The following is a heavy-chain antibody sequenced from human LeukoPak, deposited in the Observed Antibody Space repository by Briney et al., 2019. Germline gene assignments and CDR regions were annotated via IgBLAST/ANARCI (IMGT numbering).Heavy chain of an antibody. CDR1: GFTFSSYS. D-gene: IGHD5-18*01. V-gene: IGHV3-21*01. J-gene: IGHJ4*02. CDR2: ISSSSSYI. Sequence: GGSLRLSCATSGFTFSSYSMNWVRQAPGKGLEWVSSISSSSSYIYYADSVKGRFTISRDNAKNSLYLQMNSLRAEDTAVYYCARENGYSYGLALDYWGQGTLVTVSS. CDR3: ARENGYSYGLALDY.